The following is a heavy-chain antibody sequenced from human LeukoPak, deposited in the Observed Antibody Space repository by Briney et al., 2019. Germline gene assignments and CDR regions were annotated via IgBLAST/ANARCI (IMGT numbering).Heavy chain of an antibody. CDR1: GYTFSRYY. V-gene: IGHV1-46*01. Sequence: ASVKVSCKASGYTFSRYYMHWVRQAPGQGLEWMGVMNPSDDTTTYAQKFQGRVTVTRDTSTGTVYMQLSSLRFEDTAVYYCAREKGAMASNDAFDLWGQGTMVTVSS. D-gene: IGHD5-24*01. J-gene: IGHJ3*01. CDR3: AREKGAMASNDAFDL. CDR2: MNPSDDTT.